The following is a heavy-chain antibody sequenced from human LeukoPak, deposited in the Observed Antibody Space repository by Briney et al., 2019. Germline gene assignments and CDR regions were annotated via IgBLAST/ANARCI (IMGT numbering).Heavy chain of an antibody. V-gene: IGHV1-46*01. CDR1: GYTFTSYY. Sequence: APVKVSCKASGYTFTSYYMHWVRQAPGQGLEWMGIINPSGGSTSYAQKFQGRVTMTRDTSTSTVYMELSSLGSEDTAVYYCAKVFMITAAWPPATGAFENRGQGTMVTVSS. CDR2: INPSGGST. D-gene: IGHD3-10*01. CDR3: AKVFMITAAWPPATGAFEN. J-gene: IGHJ3*02.